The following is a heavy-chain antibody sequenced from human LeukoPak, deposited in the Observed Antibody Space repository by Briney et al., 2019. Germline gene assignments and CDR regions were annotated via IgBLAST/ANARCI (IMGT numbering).Heavy chain of an antibody. Sequence: GGSLRLPCAASGFMFDDYAMHWVRQAPGKGLEWVSGISWNSGSIGYADTVKGRFTISRDNAKNSLYLQMNSLRAEDTALYYCAKAAGITWGMDVWGQGTTVTVSS. V-gene: IGHV3-9*01. CDR2: ISWNSGSI. CDR3: AKAAGITWGMDV. J-gene: IGHJ6*02. CDR1: GFMFDDYA. D-gene: IGHD1-14*01.